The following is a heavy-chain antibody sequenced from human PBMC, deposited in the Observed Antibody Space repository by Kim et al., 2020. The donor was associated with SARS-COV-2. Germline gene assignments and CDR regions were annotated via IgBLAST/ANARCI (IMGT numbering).Heavy chain of an antibody. Sequence: SETLSLTCTVSGGSISSYYWSWIRQPPGKGLEWIGYIYYSGSTNYNPSLKSRVTISVDTSKNQFSLKLSSVTAADTAVYYCARARRYCSSTSCPPGPHWFDPWGQGTLVTVSS. D-gene: IGHD2-2*01. V-gene: IGHV4-59*13. J-gene: IGHJ5*02. CDR1: GGSISSYY. CDR3: ARARRYCSSTSCPPGPHWFDP. CDR2: IYYSGST.